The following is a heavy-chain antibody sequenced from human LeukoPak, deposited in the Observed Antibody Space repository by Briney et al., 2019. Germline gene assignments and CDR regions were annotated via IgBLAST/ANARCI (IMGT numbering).Heavy chain of an antibody. Sequence: GRSLRLSCAASGFTFSSYGMHWVRQAAGKGLEWVAVIWYDGSNKYYADSVKGRFTISRDNSKNTLYLQMNSLGAEDTAVYYCARDSWAAEYSSTDGFDYWGQGTLVTVSS. CDR3: ARDSWAAEYSSTDGFDY. CDR1: GFTFSSYG. V-gene: IGHV3-33*01. D-gene: IGHD6-6*01. J-gene: IGHJ4*02. CDR2: IWYDGSNK.